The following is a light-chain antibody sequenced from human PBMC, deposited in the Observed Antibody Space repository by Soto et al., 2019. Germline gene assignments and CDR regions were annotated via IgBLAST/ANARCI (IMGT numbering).Light chain of an antibody. J-gene: IGKJ1*01. CDR2: GAS. CDR1: QSISSSY. V-gene: IGKV3-20*01. Sequence: EIVLTQSPGTLSLSPGERATLSCRASQSISSSYLAWYQQKPGQAPRPLIYGASSRATGIPDRFSGSGSGTDFTLTISRLEPEDFAVYYCQQYVSSPWTFGQGTKVESK. CDR3: QQYVSSPWT.